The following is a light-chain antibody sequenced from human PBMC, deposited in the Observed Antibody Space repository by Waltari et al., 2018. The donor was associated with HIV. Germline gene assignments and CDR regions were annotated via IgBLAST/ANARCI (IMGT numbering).Light chain of an antibody. CDR2: WAS. V-gene: IGKV4-1*01. J-gene: IGKJ2*01. CDR3: QQYFNTPVT. CDR1: QSVLYSSNKKNY. Sequence: DIVMTQSPDSLAVSLGERATINRKASQSVLYSSNKKNYLAWYQQKAGQPPKLLIYWASPRESGVPDRVRGIVSGTDFTLTISSLQAEDVAVYYCQQYFNTPVTFGQGTKLEIK.